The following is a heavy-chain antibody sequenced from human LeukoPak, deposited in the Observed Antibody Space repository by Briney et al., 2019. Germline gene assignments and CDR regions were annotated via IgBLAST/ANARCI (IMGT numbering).Heavy chain of an antibody. V-gene: IGHV1-2*02. Sequence: ASVKVSCKASGYTFTGYYMHWVRQAPGQGLEWTGWINPNNGGTNYAQKFQGRVTMTRDTSISTAYMELSRLKSDDTAVYYCARVSPGYFDYRGQGALVTVSS. CDR1: GYTFTGYY. J-gene: IGHJ4*02. CDR2: INPNNGGT. CDR3: ARVSPGYFDY.